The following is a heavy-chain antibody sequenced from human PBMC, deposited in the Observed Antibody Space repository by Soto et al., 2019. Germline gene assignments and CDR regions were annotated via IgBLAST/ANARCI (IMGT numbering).Heavy chain of an antibody. J-gene: IGHJ4*02. D-gene: IGHD4-17*01. V-gene: IGHV3-73*01. CDR2: IRSKSDNYAT. Sequence: GESLKISCATSGFIFSGSAMHWVRQASGKGLEWVGRIRSKSDNYATTYAASVKGRFTISRDDPKNTAYLQMNSLKTEDTAVYYCTMDDYGGNSAFRDYWGQGTLVTVSS. CDR3: TMDDYGGNSAFRDY. CDR1: GFIFSGSA.